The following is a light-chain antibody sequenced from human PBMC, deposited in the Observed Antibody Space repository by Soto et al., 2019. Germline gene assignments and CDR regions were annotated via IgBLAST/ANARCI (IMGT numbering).Light chain of an antibody. Sequence: EIVMTQSPATLSVSPGERVTLSCRASQSVTSNLAWYQHTPGQSPRLLISGASSRATGIPDRFSGSGSGTDFTITISGLEPEDSEVYYCQQYGNSRGTFGQGTKVDIK. CDR3: QQYGNSRGT. CDR1: QSVTSN. J-gene: IGKJ1*01. CDR2: GAS. V-gene: IGKV3-20*01.